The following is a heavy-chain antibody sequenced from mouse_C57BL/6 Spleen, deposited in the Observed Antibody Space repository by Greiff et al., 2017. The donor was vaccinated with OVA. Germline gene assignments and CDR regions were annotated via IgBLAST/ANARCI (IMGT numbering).Heavy chain of an antibody. Sequence: QVQLKQPGAELVMPGASVKLSCKASGYTFTSYWMHWVKQRPGQGLEWIGEIDPSDSYTNYNQKFKGKSTLTVDKSSSTAYMQLSSLTSEDSAVYYCARGERGYDGFAYWGQGTLVTVSA. CDR1: GYTFTSYW. CDR2: IDPSDSYT. D-gene: IGHD2-2*01. V-gene: IGHV1-69*01. CDR3: ARGERGYDGFAY. J-gene: IGHJ3*01.